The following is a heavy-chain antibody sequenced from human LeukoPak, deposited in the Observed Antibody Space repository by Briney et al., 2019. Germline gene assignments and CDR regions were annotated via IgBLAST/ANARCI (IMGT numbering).Heavy chain of an antibody. V-gene: IGHV1-2*02. CDR2: INPNSGGT. CDR3: ARDRYHYGSGSTLFDP. CDR1: GYTFTGYY. J-gene: IGHJ5*02. D-gene: IGHD3-10*01. Sequence: VASVKVSCKASGYTFTGYYMHWVRQAPGQGLEWMGWINPNSGGTNYAQKFQGRVTMTRDTSISTAYMELSRLRSDDTAVYYCARDRYHYGSGSTLFDPWGQGTLVTVSS.